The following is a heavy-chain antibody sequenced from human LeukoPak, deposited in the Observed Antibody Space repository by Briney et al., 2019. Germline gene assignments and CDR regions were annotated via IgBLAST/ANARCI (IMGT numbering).Heavy chain of an antibody. CDR3: ARRGNLATSQ. Sequence: KPSETLSLTCTVSGGSISSGSYYWSWIRQPAGKGLEWIGRIYTSGSTNYNPSLKSRVTISVDTSKNQFSLKLSSVTAADTAVYYCARRGNLATSQWGQGTLVTVSS. CDR2: IYTSGST. CDR1: GGSISSGSYY. D-gene: IGHD1-14*01. V-gene: IGHV4-61*02. J-gene: IGHJ4*02.